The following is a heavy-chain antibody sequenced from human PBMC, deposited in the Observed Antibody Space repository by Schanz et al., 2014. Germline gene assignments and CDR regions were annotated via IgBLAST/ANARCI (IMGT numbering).Heavy chain of an antibody. V-gene: IGHV1-2*02. J-gene: IGHJ4*02. Sequence: QVQLVQSGAEVKKPGASVKVSCKASGYTLTAYYMHWVRQAPGQGLEWMGWINPDSGGTNYAQKFQGRVTMTRDMSINTAYMELRSLRSDDTAVYYCARDRDQWDGNYLDYWGQGTLVTVSS. D-gene: IGHD1-26*01. CDR2: INPDSGGT. CDR1: GYTLTAYY. CDR3: ARDRDQWDGNYLDY.